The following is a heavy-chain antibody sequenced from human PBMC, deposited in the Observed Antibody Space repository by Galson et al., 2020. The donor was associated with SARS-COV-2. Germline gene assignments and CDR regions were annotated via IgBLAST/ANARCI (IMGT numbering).Heavy chain of an antibody. V-gene: IGHV4-39*01. D-gene: IGHD3-22*01. J-gene: IGHJ4*02. Sequence: SETLSLTCTVSGGSISSGSYNWGWIRQPPGKGLEWIGTIYYRGNTYYNPSLKSRVTLSVDTSKNQFSLKFSSVTAADTAVYYCARQSFSYDSSGFAIDYWGQGTLVTVSS. CDR3: ARQSFSYDSSGFAIDY. CDR1: GGSISSGSYN. CDR2: IYYRGNT.